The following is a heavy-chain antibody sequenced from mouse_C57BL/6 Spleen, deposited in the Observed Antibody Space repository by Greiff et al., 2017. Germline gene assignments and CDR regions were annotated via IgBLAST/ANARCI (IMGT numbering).Heavy chain of an antibody. CDR2: IDPETGGT. Sequence: VQLQQSGAELVRPGASVTLSCKASGYTFTDYEMHWVKQTPVHGLEWIGAIDPETGGTAYNQKFKGKAILTADKSSSTAYMELRSLTSEDSAVYYCTRPAPYFDYWGQGTTLTVSS. CDR1: GYTFTDYE. CDR3: TRPAPYFDY. V-gene: IGHV1-15*01. J-gene: IGHJ2*01.